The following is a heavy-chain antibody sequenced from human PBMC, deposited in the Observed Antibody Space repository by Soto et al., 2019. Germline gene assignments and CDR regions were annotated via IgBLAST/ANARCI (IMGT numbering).Heavy chain of an antibody. D-gene: IGHD1-26*01. J-gene: IGHJ4*02. CDR2: VIPILGMA. Sequence: ASVKVSCKASGGTFSSYIISWVRQAPGQGLEWMGRVIPILGMANYAQKFQGRVTITADKSTSTAYMELNSLRSEDTAVYYCARFPQTAIVGAAYFDYWGQGTLVTVS. CDR3: ARFPQTAIVGAAYFDY. V-gene: IGHV1-69*02. CDR1: GGTFSSYI.